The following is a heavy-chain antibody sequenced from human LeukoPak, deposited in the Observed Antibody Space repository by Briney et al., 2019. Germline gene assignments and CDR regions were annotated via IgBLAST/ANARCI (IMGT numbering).Heavy chain of an antibody. Sequence: AVKDSCEPCGGTFISYAISWVPEAPGQGREWMGRIKPILSKANYAQKFQGRVTITTDQYTITAYMELSRLRSEDTAVYYCLCGDGVATHGCFDYWGQGTLVTVSS. CDR1: GGTFISYA. V-gene: IGHV1-69*04. CDR3: LCGDGVATHGCFDY. D-gene: IGHD3-3*01. CDR2: IKPILSKA. J-gene: IGHJ4*02.